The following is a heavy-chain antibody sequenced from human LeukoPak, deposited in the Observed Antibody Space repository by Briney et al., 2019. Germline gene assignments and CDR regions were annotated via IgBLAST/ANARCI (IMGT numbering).Heavy chain of an antibody. CDR3: AKAVGGTFDY. CDR1: GFTFSSNA. V-gene: IGHV3-23*01. Sequence: QSGGPLRLSCAASGFTFSSNAMNWVRQAPGKGLEWVSVISGSGDSTYYTDSVKGRFTISRDNSKNTLFLQMNSLRPEDTALYYCAKAVGGTFDYWGQGTLVTVS. CDR2: ISGSGDST. J-gene: IGHJ4*02. D-gene: IGHD1-26*01.